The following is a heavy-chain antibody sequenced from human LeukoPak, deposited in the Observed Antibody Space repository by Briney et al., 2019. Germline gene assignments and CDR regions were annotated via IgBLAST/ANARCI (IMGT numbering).Heavy chain of an antibody. CDR3: ASSYGSPHLGWFDP. CDR1: GGSITSYF. V-gene: IGHV4-59*08. D-gene: IGHD3-10*01. J-gene: IGHJ5*02. Sequence: SETLSLTCTVSGGSITSYFWSWIRQPPGKGLEWIGYIYYSGSTYYNPSLKSRVTISVDTSKNQFSLKLSSVTAADTAVYYCASSYGSPHLGWFDPWGQGTLVTVSS. CDR2: IYYSGST.